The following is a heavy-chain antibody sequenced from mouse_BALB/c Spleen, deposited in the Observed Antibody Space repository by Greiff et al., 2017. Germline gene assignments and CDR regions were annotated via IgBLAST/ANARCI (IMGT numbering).Heavy chain of an antibody. J-gene: IGHJ3*01. Sequence: EVKVVESGGGLVKPGGSLKLSCAASGFTFSDYYMYWVRQTPEKRLEWVATISDGGSYTYYPDSVKGRFTISRDNAKNNLYLQMSSLKSEDTAMYYCARDTMRKWFAYWGQGTLVTVSA. V-gene: IGHV5-4*02. CDR1: GFTFSDYY. CDR3: ARDTMRKWFAY. D-gene: IGHD6-1*01. CDR2: ISDGGSYT.